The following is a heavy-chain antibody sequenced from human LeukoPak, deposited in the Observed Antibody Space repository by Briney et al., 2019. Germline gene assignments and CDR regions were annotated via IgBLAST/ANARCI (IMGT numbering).Heavy chain of an antibody. CDR1: GFTFSSYA. CDR2: ISGSGGST. Sequence: GGSLRLSCAASGFTFSSYAMSWVRQAPGKGLEWVSAISGSGGSTYYADSVKGRFTISRDNSKNTLYLQMNSLRAEDTAVYYCAKDTHYGGNPGWGFDYWGQGTLVTVSS. J-gene: IGHJ4*02. V-gene: IGHV3-23*01. CDR3: AKDTHYGGNPGWGFDY. D-gene: IGHD4-23*01.